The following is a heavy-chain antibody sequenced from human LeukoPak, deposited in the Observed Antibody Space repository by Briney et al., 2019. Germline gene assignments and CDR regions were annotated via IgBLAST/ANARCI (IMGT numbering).Heavy chain of an antibody. CDR2: INHSGST. V-gene: IGHV4-34*01. CDR1: GGPFSGYY. J-gene: IGHJ5*02. Sequence: PSETLSLTCAVYGGPFSGYYWSRIRQPPGKGLEWIGEINHSGSTNYNPSLKSRVTISVDTSKNQFSLKLSSVTAADTAVYYCARGSGYLRRLNWFDPWGQGTLVTVSS. CDR3: ARGSGYLRRLNWFDP. D-gene: IGHD3-3*01.